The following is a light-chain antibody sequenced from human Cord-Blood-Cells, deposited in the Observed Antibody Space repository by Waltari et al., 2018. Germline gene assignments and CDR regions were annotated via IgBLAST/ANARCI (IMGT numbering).Light chain of an antibody. Sequence: DIQMTQSPSSLSASVGDRVTITCRASQSISSYLNWYQQKPGKAPKLLIYAASSLQSGFPSRFIGSGSGTDFTLTISSLQPEDFATYYCQQSYSTPLTFGGGTKVEIK. J-gene: IGKJ4*01. CDR2: AAS. CDR3: QQSYSTPLT. V-gene: IGKV1-39*01. CDR1: QSISSY.